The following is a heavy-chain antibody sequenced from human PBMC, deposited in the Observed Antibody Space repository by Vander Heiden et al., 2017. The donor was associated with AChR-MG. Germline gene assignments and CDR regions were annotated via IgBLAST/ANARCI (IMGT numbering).Heavy chain of an antibody. CDR3: ARDTAEDD. CDR2: ISGSGGRT. Sequence: EVQLLESGGGLVQPGGSLRLSGAASGVTFSACAMSWVRQAPGKGPQWVSTISGSGGRTYYADSVKGRFTISRDNSKNTLYLQMNSLRAEDTAVYYCARDTAEDDWGQGTLVTVSS. D-gene: IGHD5-18*01. V-gene: IGHV3-23*01. CDR1: GVTFSACA. J-gene: IGHJ4*02.